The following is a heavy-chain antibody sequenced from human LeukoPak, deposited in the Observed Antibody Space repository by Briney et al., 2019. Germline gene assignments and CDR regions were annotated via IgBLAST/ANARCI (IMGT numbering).Heavy chain of an antibody. J-gene: IGHJ1*01. CDR1: GGSISSGD. V-gene: IGHV3-30-3*01. CDR2: ISYDGSNK. CDR3: AMGMYYYDSSGYLPFQH. Sequence: LSLTCTVSGGSISSGDYYWSWVRQAPGKGLEWVAVISYDGSNKYYADSVKGRFTISRDNSKNTLYLQMNSLRAEDTAVYYCAMGMYYYDSSGYLPFQHWGQGTLVTVSS. D-gene: IGHD3-22*01.